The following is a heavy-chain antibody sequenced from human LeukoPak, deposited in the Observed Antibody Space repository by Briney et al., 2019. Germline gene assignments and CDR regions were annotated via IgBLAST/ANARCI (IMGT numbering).Heavy chain of an antibody. V-gene: IGHV1-69*13. CDR2: IIPIFGTA. D-gene: IGHD3-22*01. Sequence: ASVKVSCKASGGTFSSYAISWVRQAPGQGLEWMGGIIPIFGTANYAQKFQGRVTITADESTSTAYMELSSLRSEDTAVYYCASLYSSGYVRWGQGTLVTVSS. J-gene: IGHJ4*02. CDR1: GGTFSSYA. CDR3: ASLYSSGYVR.